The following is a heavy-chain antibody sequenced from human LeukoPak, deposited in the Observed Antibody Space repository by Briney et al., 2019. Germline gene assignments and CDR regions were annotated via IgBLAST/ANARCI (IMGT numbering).Heavy chain of an antibody. Sequence: GSLRLSCAASGFTFTTYGMHWVRQAPGKGLEWVALIWHDGSSEYYAESVKGRFSISRDTSKNTVYLQMNSLRAEDTAMYHCARDRLSSSQNNYIDYSGQGTLVTVSS. CDR2: IWHDGSSE. D-gene: IGHD6-13*01. J-gene: IGHJ4*02. V-gene: IGHV3-33*01. CDR1: GFTFTTYG. CDR3: ARDRLSSSQNNYIDY.